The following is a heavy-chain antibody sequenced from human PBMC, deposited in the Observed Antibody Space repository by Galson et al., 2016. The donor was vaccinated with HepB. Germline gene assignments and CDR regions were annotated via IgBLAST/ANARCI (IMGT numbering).Heavy chain of an antibody. Sequence: SLRLSCAASGFTFSDYYMSWIRQAPGKGLEWVSYISSSSSHTNYADSVKGRLTISRDNAKNSLYLQMNSLRAEDTAVYYCARSGREAVANPAKRAFDPWGQGTLVTVSS. J-gene: IGHJ5*02. CDR3: ARSGREAVANPAKRAFDP. D-gene: IGHD6-19*01. CDR2: ISSSSSHT. V-gene: IGHV3-11*06. CDR1: GFTFSDYY.